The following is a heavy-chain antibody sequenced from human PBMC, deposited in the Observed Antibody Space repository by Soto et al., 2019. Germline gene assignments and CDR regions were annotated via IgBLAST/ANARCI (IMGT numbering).Heavy chain of an antibody. V-gene: IGHV4-39*01. CDR1: GGFISSSSYF. CDR3: ARHPSDFWFDP. D-gene: IGHD2-21*02. J-gene: IGHJ5*02. CDR2: IYYSGST. Sequence: SETLSLTCSVSGGFISSSSYFWGWIRQPPGKGLEWIGSIYYSGSTYYNPSLKSRVTLSVDTSKNQFSLKLSSVTAADTAVYYCARHPSDFWFDPWGQGTLVTVS.